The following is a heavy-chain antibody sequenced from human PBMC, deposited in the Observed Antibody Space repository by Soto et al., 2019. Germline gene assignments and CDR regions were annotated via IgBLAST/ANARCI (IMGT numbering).Heavy chain of an antibody. CDR1: GGSISSGGYY. J-gene: IGHJ4*02. CDR3: ARDHGSGLWGHGYFDY. V-gene: IGHV4-31*03. D-gene: IGHD3-10*01. Sequence: QVQLQESGPGLVKPSQTLSLTCTVSGGSISSGGYYWSWIRQHPGKGLEWIGYIYYRGSTYYNPSLKSRVTIAVDTSKNHFSLKLSSVTAADTAVYYCARDHGSGLWGHGYFDYWGQGTLVTVSS. CDR2: IYYRGST.